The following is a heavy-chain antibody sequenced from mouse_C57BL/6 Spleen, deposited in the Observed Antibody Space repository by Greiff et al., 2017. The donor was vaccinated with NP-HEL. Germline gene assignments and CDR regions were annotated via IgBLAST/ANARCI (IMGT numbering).Heavy chain of an antibody. J-gene: IGHJ2*01. CDR2: IHPNSGST. Sequence: QVQLQQPGAELVKPGASVKLSCKASGYTFTSYWMHWVKQRPGQGLEWIGMIHPNSGSTNYNEKFKSKATLTVDKSSSTAYMQLSSLTSEDSAVYYCARGGTGRAPLDYWGQGTTLTVSS. V-gene: IGHV1-64*01. CDR3: ARGGTGRAPLDY. D-gene: IGHD4-1*01. CDR1: GYTFTSYW.